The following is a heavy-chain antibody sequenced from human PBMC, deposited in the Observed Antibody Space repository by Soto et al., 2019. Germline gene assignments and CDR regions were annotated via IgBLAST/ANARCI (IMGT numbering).Heavy chain of an antibody. CDR3: ARDLSSYSSSWYPFDY. CDR1: GYTFTSYG. Sequence: ASVKVSFKASGYTFTSYGISWLRQAPGQGLEWMGWISAYNGNTNYAQKLQGRVTMTTDTSTSTAYMELRSLRSDDTAVYYCARDLSSYSSSWYPFDYWGQGTLVTVS. V-gene: IGHV1-18*01. CDR2: ISAYNGNT. D-gene: IGHD6-13*01. J-gene: IGHJ4*02.